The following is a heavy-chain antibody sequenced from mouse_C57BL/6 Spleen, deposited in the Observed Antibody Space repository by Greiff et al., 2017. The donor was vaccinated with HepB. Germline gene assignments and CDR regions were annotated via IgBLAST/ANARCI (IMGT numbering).Heavy chain of an antibody. CDR1: GFNIKDYY. V-gene: IGHV14-1*01. CDR2: IDPEDGDT. J-gene: IGHJ3*01. D-gene: IGHD2-4*01. CDR3: TPYDYWFAY. Sequence: VHVKQSGAELVRPGASVKLSCTASGFNIKDYYMHWVKQRPEQGLEWIGRIDPEDGDTEYAPKFQGKATMTADTSSNTAYLQLSSLTSEDTAVYYCTPYDYWFAYWGQGTLVTVSA.